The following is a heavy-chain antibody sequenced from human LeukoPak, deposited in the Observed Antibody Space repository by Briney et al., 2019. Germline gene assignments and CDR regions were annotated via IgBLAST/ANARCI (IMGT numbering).Heavy chain of an antibody. J-gene: IGHJ6*02. CDR2: IWSVGGAE. Sequence: GGSLRLSCVASGFPFSSYGMHWVRQAPGKGLEWVAVIWSVGGAEYYADSVKGRFTISRDNSKNTLYLQMNSLRAEDTAVYYCARDLWSGYYSPNYYYYGMDVWGQGTTVTVSS. D-gene: IGHD3-3*01. V-gene: IGHV3-33*01. CDR3: ARDLWSGYYSPNYYYYGMDV. CDR1: GFPFSSYG.